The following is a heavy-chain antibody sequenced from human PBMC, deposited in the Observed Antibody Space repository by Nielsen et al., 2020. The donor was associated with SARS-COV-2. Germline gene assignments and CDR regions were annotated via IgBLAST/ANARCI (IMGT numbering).Heavy chain of an antibody. Sequence: GGSLRLSCVASGFTFSSYDMRWVRQAPGKGLEWVSAIGSAGDTYYTDSVKGRFTISRDSSKNTVFLEMNSLRAGDTAIYYCTKVPNSSGPPLFYGMDVWGQGTTVIVSS. CDR3: TKVPNSSGPPLFYGMDV. J-gene: IGHJ6*02. CDR1: GFTFSSYD. V-gene: IGHV3-13*04. D-gene: IGHD6-19*01. CDR2: IGSAGDT.